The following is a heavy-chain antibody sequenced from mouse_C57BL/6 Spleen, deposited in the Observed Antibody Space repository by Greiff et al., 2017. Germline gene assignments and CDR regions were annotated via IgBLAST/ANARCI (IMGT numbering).Heavy chain of an antibody. CDR3: ARDGYYVFDY. D-gene: IGHD2-3*01. Sequence: QVQLQQSGPGLVQPSQTLSITCTVSGFSFTSYGVHWVRQPPGPGLEWLGVVWSGGSTAYNAALISRLSISKDNSKSQFFFKMNSLQAEDTAIYYCARDGYYVFDYWGQGTTLTVSS. CDR1: GFSFTSYG. J-gene: IGHJ2*01. V-gene: IGHV2-2*01. CDR2: VWSGGST.